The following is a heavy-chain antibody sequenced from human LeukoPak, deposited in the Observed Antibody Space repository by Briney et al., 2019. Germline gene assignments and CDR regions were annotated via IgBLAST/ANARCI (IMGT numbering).Heavy chain of an antibody. CDR1: GFTFSSYA. Sequence: PGGSLRLSCAASGFTFSSYAMSWVRQAPGKGLEWVSAISGSGGSTYYADSVKGRSTVSRDNSKNTLYLQMNSLRAEDTAVYYCAKEIESARIAARRANWFDPWGQGTLVTVSS. CDR3: AKEIESARIAARRANWFDP. V-gene: IGHV3-23*01. D-gene: IGHD6-6*01. CDR2: ISGSGGST. J-gene: IGHJ5*02.